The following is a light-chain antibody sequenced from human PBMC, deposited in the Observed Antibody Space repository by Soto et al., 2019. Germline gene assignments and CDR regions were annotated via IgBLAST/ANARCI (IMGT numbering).Light chain of an antibody. V-gene: IGLV2-23*01. CDR3: CSYAGSSTYV. Sequence: QSVLTQPASVSGSPGQSITISCTGTSSDVGGYNYVSWYQQFPDKAPKLMIYEGTKRPSGVSNRFSGSKSGSTASLTISGLQAEDEADYYCCSYAGSSTYVFGTGTKVTVL. J-gene: IGLJ1*01. CDR2: EGT. CDR1: SSDVGGYNY.